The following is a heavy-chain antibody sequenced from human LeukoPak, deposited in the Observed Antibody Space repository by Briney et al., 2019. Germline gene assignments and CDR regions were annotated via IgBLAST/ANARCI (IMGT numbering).Heavy chain of an antibody. Sequence: QPGRSLRLSCEASGFTFSNYGIHWVRQTPGKGLGWVAAISSDGVEKHYADSVKGRFTISGDNSKSTLYLQMNSLRAEDTALYYCAREGHYDILTGYSPLEYYFYYMDVWGKGTTVTVSS. D-gene: IGHD3-9*01. V-gene: IGHV3-30*04. J-gene: IGHJ6*03. CDR1: GFTFSNYG. CDR2: ISSDGVEK. CDR3: AREGHYDILTGYSPLEYYFYYMDV.